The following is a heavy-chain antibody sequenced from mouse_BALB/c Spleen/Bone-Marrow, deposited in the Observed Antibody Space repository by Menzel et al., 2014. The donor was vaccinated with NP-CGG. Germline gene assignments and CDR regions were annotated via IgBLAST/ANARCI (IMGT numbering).Heavy chain of an antibody. CDR1: GFTFSTYY. CDR2: INSDGGST. V-gene: IGHV5-6-2*01. CDR3: ARQGGNYPFAY. J-gene: IGHJ3*01. D-gene: IGHD2-1*01. Sequence: EVMLVESGGGLVKLGGSLKLSCAAPGFTFSTYYMSWVRQTPEKRLELVAAINSDGGSTYYPDTVKGRFTIPRDNAKNTLYLQMSSLKSEDTALYYCARQGGNYPFAYWGQGTLVTVSA.